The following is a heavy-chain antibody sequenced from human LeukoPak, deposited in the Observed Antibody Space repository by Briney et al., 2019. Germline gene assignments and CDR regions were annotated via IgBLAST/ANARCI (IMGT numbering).Heavy chain of an antibody. CDR1: GDSISSYY. D-gene: IGHD6-13*01. Sequence: SETLSLTCTVSGDSISSYYWSGIRQPPGQGLEWIGFIYSSGSTNYNPSLKSRVAISVDTSKNHFSLKLSSVTAADTAVYYCARGGTSSWRIGYYFDYWGQGTLVTVSS. V-gene: IGHV4-59*01. CDR3: ARGGTSSWRIGYYFDY. J-gene: IGHJ4*02. CDR2: IYSSGST.